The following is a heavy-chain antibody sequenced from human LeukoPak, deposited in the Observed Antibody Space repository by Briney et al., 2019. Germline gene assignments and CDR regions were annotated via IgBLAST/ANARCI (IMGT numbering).Heavy chain of an antibody. CDR3: ARLLGSDVVLVPSAFDL. D-gene: IGHD2-21*01. CDR1: GYDFTKYW. V-gene: IGHV5-51*01. CDR2: IYPDDSGT. J-gene: IGHJ2*01. Sequence: GESLKISCQTSGYDFTKYWIGWVRQKSGRGLEWMGIIYPDDSGTRYNPSFQGQVIITADKSVNTAHLQWSSLKASDTALYYCARLLGSDVVLVPSAFDLWGRGTLVTVSS.